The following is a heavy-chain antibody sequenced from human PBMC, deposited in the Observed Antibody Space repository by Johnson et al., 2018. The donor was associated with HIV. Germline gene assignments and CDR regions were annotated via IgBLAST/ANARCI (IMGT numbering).Heavy chain of an antibody. CDR1: GFTFSTYT. D-gene: IGHD5-24*01. V-gene: IGHV3-30*09. J-gene: IGHJ3*02. Sequence: QVQLVESGGGVVRPGGSLRLSCAASGFTFSTYTMHWVRQAPGKGLEWVTVISYDGSNKYYADSVKGRFAISRDTAKNTLYLQMNRLRVEETAVYYCARAIGDGYPGMKAVDIWGQGTMVTVSS. CDR3: ARAIGDGYPGMKAVDI. CDR2: ISYDGSNK.